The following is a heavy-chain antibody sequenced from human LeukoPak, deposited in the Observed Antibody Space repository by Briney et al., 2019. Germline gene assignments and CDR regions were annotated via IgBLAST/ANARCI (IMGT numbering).Heavy chain of an antibody. CDR3: ARGGQQLTLDC. J-gene: IGHJ4*02. Sequence: PGGSLRLSCAASGFTFSSYEMNWVRQAPGKGLEWVSYISSSGSTIYYADSVKGRFTISRDNAKNSLYLQMNSLRAEDTAVYYCARGGQQLTLDCWGQGTLVTVSS. V-gene: IGHV3-48*03. CDR2: ISSSGSTI. D-gene: IGHD6-13*01. CDR1: GFTFSSYE.